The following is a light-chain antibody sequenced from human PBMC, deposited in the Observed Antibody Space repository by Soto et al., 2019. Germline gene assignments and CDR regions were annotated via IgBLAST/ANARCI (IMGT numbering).Light chain of an antibody. CDR3: SSFTSNSILV. CDR1: SSDVGAYNY. V-gene: IGLV2-14*03. Sequence: QSALTQPASVSGFPGQAITISCTGTSSDVGAYNYVSWYQQHPGKAPKLMIYDVTDRPSGVSNRCSASKSGSTASLTISGLRAENEADYYCSSFTSNSILVLGGGTQLTVL. CDR2: DVT. J-gene: IGLJ2*01.